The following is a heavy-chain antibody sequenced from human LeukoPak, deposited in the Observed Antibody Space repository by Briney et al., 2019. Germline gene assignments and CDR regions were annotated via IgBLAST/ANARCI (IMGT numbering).Heavy chain of an antibody. CDR3: ARDADFWRFDS. CDR1: GGSFSGYY. CDR2: INHSGST. J-gene: IGHJ4*02. D-gene: IGHD3-3*01. V-gene: IGHV4-34*01. Sequence: SETLSLTCAVYGGSFSGYYWSWIRQPPGKGLEWIGEINHSGSTNYNPSLKSRVSISLDASKNQFSLKLTSVTAADTAVYYCARDADFWRFDSWGQGTLATVSS.